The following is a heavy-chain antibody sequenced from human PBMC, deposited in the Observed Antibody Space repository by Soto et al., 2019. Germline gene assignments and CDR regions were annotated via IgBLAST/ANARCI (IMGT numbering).Heavy chain of an antibody. D-gene: IGHD5-18*01. CDR2: ISPSASDT. CDR1: GFTFSSYS. Sequence: GGSLRLSCAASGFTFSSYSMNWVRQAPGKGLEWVSAISPSASDTLYADSVKGRFTISRDNSQNTLFLQMTSLRADDTAVYYCAKGGYTFAYEWGQGALVTVSS. V-gene: IGHV3-23*01. J-gene: IGHJ4*02. CDR3: AKGGYTFAYE.